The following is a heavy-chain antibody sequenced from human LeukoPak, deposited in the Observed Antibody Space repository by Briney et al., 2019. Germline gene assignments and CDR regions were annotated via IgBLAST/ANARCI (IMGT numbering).Heavy chain of an antibody. CDR1: GFTFSSYA. V-gene: IGHV3-64*01. J-gene: IGHJ4*02. Sequence: GGSLRLSCAASGFTFSSYAMHWVRQAPGKGLEYVSAISSNGGSTYYANSVKGRFTISRDNSKNTPYLQMGSLRAEDMAVYYCARERGIASGLWGQGTLVTVSS. D-gene: IGHD6-13*01. CDR2: ISSNGGST. CDR3: ARERGIASGL.